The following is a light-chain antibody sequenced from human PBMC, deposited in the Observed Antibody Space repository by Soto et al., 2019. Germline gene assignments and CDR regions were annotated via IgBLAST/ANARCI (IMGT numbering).Light chain of an antibody. Sequence: EIVLTQSPDTLSLSPGETATLSCRASQTFSSFFLAWYQQKPGQAPRLLIYSASSRAAGVPDRFSGSGSGTDVTLTISRLEPADSAVYYCQQYGRSPPWTFGQGTKVELK. J-gene: IGKJ1*01. CDR2: SAS. CDR1: QTFSSFF. CDR3: QQYGRSPPWT. V-gene: IGKV3-20*01.